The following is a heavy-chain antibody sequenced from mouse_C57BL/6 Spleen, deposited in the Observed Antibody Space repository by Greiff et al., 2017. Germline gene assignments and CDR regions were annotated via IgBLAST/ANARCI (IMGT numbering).Heavy chain of an antibody. CDR3: ARSGFYDGYRFAY. Sequence: QVQLQQSGAELVKPGASVKMSCKASGYTFTSYWITWVKQRPGQGLEWIGDIYPGSGSTNYNEKFKSKATLTVDTSSSTAYMQLSSLTSEDSAVYCCARSGFYDGYRFAYWGQGTLVTVSA. CDR2: IYPGSGST. V-gene: IGHV1-55*01. D-gene: IGHD2-3*01. CDR1: GYTFTSYW. J-gene: IGHJ3*01.